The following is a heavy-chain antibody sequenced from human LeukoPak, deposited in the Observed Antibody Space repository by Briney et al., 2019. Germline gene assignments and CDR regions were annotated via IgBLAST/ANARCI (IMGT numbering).Heavy chain of an antibody. D-gene: IGHD4-17*01. CDR1: GYSFTNYW. V-gene: IGHV5-10-1*01. Sequence: GESLKISWKGSGYSFTNYWINWVRQMPGKGLEWMGRFDPSDSCINYSPSFQGHVNISADKSISTAYLQWSSLKASDTAMYYCARVSMTTVIDFDYWGQGTLVTVSS. CDR3: ARVSMTTVIDFDY. CDR2: FDPSDSCI. J-gene: IGHJ4*02.